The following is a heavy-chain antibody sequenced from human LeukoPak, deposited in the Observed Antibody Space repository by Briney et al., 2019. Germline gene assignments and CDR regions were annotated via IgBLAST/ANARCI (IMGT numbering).Heavy chain of an antibody. J-gene: IGHJ2*01. V-gene: IGHV4-39*07. CDR2: IYYSGST. Sequence: PSETLSLTCTVSGGSISSSSYYWGWIRQPPGKGLEWIGSIYYSGSTYYNPSLKSRVTISVDTSKNQFSLKLSSVTAADTAVYYCARDWGRIATLGGYFDLWGRGTLVTVSS. D-gene: IGHD6-13*01. CDR1: GGSISSSSYY. CDR3: ARDWGRIATLGGYFDL.